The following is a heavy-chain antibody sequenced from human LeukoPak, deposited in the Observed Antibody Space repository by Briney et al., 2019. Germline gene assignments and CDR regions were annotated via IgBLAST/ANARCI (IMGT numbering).Heavy chain of an antibody. CDR2: IIPIFGTA. CDR3: ARSEVRGPHMDNWFDP. D-gene: IGHD3-10*01. J-gene: IGHJ5*02. CDR1: GYTFIGYY. V-gene: IGHV1-69*13. Sequence: ASVKVSCKASGYTFIGYYMHWVRQAPGQGLEWMGGIIPIFGTANYAQKFQGRVTITADESTSTAYMELSSLRSEDTAVYYCARSEVRGPHMDNWFDPWGQGTLVTVSS.